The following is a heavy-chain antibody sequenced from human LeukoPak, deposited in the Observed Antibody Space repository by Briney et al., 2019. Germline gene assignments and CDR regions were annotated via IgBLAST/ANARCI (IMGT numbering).Heavy chain of an antibody. Sequence: PGGSLRLSCAASGFTFSDYYMSWIRQAPGKGLERVSYISSSGSTIYYADSVKGRFTISRENAKNSLYLQMNSLRAGDTAVYYCARAAYSSTWYSRYFDLWGRGTLVTVSS. V-gene: IGHV3-11*04. J-gene: IGHJ2*01. D-gene: IGHD6-13*01. CDR2: ISSSGSTI. CDR1: GFTFSDYY. CDR3: ARAAYSSTWYSRYFDL.